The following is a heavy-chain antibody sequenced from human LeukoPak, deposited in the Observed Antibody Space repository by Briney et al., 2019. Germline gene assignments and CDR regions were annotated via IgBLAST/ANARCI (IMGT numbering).Heavy chain of an antibody. D-gene: IGHD3-10*01. Sequence: SETLSLTCAVYGGSFSGYYWSWIRQPPGKGLEWIGEINHSGSTNYNPSLKSRVTISVDTSKNQSSLKLSSVTAADTAVYYCARRVTYYYGSGPTNWFDPWGQGTLVTVSS. CDR1: GGSFSGYY. V-gene: IGHV4-34*01. J-gene: IGHJ5*02. CDR3: ARRVTYYYGSGPTNWFDP. CDR2: INHSGST.